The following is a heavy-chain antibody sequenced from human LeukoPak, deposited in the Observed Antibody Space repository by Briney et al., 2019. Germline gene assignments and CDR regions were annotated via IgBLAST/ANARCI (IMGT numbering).Heavy chain of an antibody. V-gene: IGHV2-5*08. D-gene: IGHD3-22*01. J-gene: IGHJ4*02. CDR2: IYWDDDK. CDR3: AHFSDTSGYYYVWFDF. CDR1: SGSFRTYYW. Sequence: TLSLTCTVSSGSFRTYYWSWIRQPPGEALEWLAIIYWDDDKRYSPSLKSRLTITKDTSKNQVFLIMTNMDPVDTATYYCAHFSDTSGYYYVWFDFWGQGALVTVSS.